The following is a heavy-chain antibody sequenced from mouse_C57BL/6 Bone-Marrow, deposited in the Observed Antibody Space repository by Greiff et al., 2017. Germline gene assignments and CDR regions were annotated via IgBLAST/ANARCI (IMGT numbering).Heavy chain of an antibody. CDR1: GFTFSDYG. CDR3: ARTGYYDYLDY. V-gene: IGHV5-17*01. D-gene: IGHD2-3*01. J-gene: IGHJ2*01. CDR2: ISSGSSTI. Sequence: EVQLQESGGGLVKPGGSLKLSCAASGFTFSDYGMHWVRQAPEKGLEWVAYISSGSSTIYYADTVKGRFTISRDNAKSTRCLQITSLRSEYTAMYYCARTGYYDYLDYWGKGTTLTVSS.